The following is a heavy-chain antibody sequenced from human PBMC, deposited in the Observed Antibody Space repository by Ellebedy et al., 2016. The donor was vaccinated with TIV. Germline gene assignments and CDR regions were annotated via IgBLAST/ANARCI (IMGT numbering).Heavy chain of an antibody. V-gene: IGHV3-48*04. Sequence: GGSLRLSCAAPGFTFSSYSMNWVRQAPGKGLEWVSYISDSGTVYYADSVLGRFTISRDNAKNSLYLQMNSLRAEDTAVYYCARDSDTLTYWGQGTLVTVSS. CDR3: ARDSDTLTY. J-gene: IGHJ4*02. CDR2: ISDSGTV. CDR1: GFTFSSYS. D-gene: IGHD2-15*01.